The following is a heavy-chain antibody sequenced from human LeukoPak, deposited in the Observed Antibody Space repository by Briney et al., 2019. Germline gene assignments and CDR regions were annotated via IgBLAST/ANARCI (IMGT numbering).Heavy chain of an antibody. J-gene: IGHJ4*02. CDR1: GFTFSNPW. Sequence: GGSLRLSCEASGFTFSNPWMTWVRQAPGKGLEWVASIGLDGSDRRYEDSLKGRFAVSRDNARNSLYLQMNSLRVEDTAVYYCARDGNAGNDFDYWGQGTLVTVSS. V-gene: IGHV3-7*01. CDR2: IGLDGSDR. D-gene: IGHD1-1*01. CDR3: ARDGNAGNDFDY.